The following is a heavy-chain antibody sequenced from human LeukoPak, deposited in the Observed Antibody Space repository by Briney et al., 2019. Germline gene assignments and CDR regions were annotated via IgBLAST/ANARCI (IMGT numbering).Heavy chain of an antibody. CDR2: IHHRAGA. Sequence: SETLSLTCAVYGGSFTDYYWSWIRHLPGKGLEWIGEIHHRAGANYNPSLWGRVTISADTSKNQFSLHLASVTAADTATFYCARGPVRDDGLTGISYYFGLDVWGHGTTVTVFS. J-gene: IGHJ6*02. CDR1: GGSFTDYY. D-gene: IGHD2-21*02. CDR3: ARGPVRDDGLTGISYYFGLDV. V-gene: IGHV4-34*01.